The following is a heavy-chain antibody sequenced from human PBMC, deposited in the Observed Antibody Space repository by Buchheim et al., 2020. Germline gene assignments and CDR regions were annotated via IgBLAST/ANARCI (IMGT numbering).Heavy chain of an antibody. CDR3: ARSGYIGAGTGYYYMDV. Sequence: QVQLQQWGAGLLKPSETLSLTCAVYGGSFSGYYWSWIRQPPGKGLEWIGEINHSGSTNYNPSLKSRVTISVDTSKNQFSLKLSSVTAADTAVYYCARSGYIGAGTGYYYMDVWGKGTT. J-gene: IGHJ6*03. CDR1: GGSFSGYY. D-gene: IGHD6-19*01. CDR2: INHSGST. V-gene: IGHV4-34*01.